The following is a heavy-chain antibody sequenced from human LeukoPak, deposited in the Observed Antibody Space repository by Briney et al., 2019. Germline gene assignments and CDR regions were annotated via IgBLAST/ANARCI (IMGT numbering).Heavy chain of an antibody. CDR3: VRQSSCRSDRTGIAPLYYFDY. V-gene: IGHV4-59*08. Sequence: SETLSLTCTVSGGSISSYYWLWIRQPPGKGLEWFGHIYYSGSTNYNPSLKSRVTISVDASKSQFSVKVLSVSAADTPVYSCVRQSSCRSDRTGIAPLYYFDYWGQGILVTVPS. J-gene: IGHJ4*02. CDR1: GGSISSYY. CDR2: IYYSGST. D-gene: IGHD3-16*02.